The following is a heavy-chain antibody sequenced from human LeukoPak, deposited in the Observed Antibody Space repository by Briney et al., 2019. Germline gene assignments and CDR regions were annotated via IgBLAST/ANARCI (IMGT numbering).Heavy chain of an antibody. CDR1: GFTFDDYG. V-gene: IGHV3-20*04. CDR2: INWNGGST. Sequence: GGSLRLSCAVSGFTFDDYGMSWVRHVPGKGLEWVSGINWNGGSTGYADSVKVRFTISRDNAKKSVYLKMNSLRGEDTALYYRARDYCGGDCYPFDYWGQGTLVTVSS. J-gene: IGHJ4*02. D-gene: IGHD2-21*02. CDR3: ARDYCGGDCYPFDY.